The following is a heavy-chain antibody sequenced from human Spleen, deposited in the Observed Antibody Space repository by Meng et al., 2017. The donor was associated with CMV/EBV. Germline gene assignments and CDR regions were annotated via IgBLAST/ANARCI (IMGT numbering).Heavy chain of an antibody. Sequence: YEGSFCSFTRCWIRRVPRKPVQWIGGMSGIRTYNGNTNYKPQLKSRVTMTTDTSTSKAYMELRGVTADDTAVYYCARGGAILDYWGQGTLVTVSS. V-gene: IGHV1-18*01. CDR1: FCSFTRCW. J-gene: IGHJ4*02. D-gene: IGHD2-15*01. CDR2: IRTYNGNT. CDR3: ARGGAILDY.